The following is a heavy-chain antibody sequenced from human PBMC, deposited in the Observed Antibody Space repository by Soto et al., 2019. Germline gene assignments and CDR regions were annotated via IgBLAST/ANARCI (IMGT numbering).Heavy chain of an antibody. CDR3: ARSVRGVVNTGIDY. CDR2: ISFDGSSE. CDR1: GFTFSTYA. J-gene: IGHJ4*02. D-gene: IGHD3-10*01. Sequence: GGSLRLSCVVSGFTFSTYAMYWVRQAPGKGLEWVALISFDGSSEYYADSVKGRFTISRDNSKDTLYLQMNSLRAEDTAVFYCARSVRGVVNTGIDYWGQGTVGKVS. V-gene: IGHV3-30*04.